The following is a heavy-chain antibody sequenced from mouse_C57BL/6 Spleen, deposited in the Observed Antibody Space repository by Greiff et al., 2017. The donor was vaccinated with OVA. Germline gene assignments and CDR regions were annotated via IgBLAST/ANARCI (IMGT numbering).Heavy chain of an antibody. CDR2: IDPSASYT. V-gene: IGHV1-59*01. D-gene: IGHD2-1*01. CDR1: GYTFTSYW. CDR3: ARWNYGNYDPFAY. Sequence: QVQLQQPGAELVRPGTSVKLSCKASGYTFTSYWMHWVQQRPGQGLEWIGVIDPSASYTNYNQKFKGKATLTVDTSSSTAYMQLSSLTAEDSAVYYCARWNYGNYDPFAYWGQGTLVTVSA. J-gene: IGHJ3*01.